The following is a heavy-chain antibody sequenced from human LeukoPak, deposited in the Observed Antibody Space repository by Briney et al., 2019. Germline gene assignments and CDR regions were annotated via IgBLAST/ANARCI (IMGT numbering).Heavy chain of an antibody. V-gene: IGHV3-30-3*01. Sequence: GGSLRLSCAASGFTFSSNAMHWVRQAPGKGLEWVAVITYDGSNKYYADSVKGRFTISRDNSRNTLYLQMNSLRDEDTAVYYCARVAVGATRVDFDYWGQGTLVTVSS. CDR1: GFTFSSNA. J-gene: IGHJ4*02. CDR2: ITYDGSNK. D-gene: IGHD1-26*01. CDR3: ARVAVGATRVDFDY.